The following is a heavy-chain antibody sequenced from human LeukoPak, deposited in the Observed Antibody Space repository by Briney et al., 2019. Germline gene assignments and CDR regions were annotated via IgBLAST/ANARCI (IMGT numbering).Heavy chain of an antibody. CDR1: GGSISSSSYY. CDR3: ARHWETSSWYVDY. V-gene: IGHV4-39*01. CDR2: IYYSGST. Sequence: PSETLSLTCTVSGGSISSSSYYWGWIRQPPGKGLEWIGSIYYSGSTYYNPSLKSRVTISVDTSKNQFSLKLSSVTAADTAVYYCARHWETSSWYVDYWGQGILVTVSS. D-gene: IGHD6-13*01. J-gene: IGHJ4*02.